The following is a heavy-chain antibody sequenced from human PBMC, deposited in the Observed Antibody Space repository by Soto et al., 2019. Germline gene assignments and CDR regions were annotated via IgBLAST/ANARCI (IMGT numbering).Heavy chain of an antibody. CDR3: AKDQTSYYTDFAS. V-gene: IGHV3-30*18. Sequence: GGSLRLSCAASGFTFSTYGMHWVRQAPGKGLEWVAVISYDGIYKHYGDSVKGRFTISRDNSKNTLYLQMDSLRAEDTALYYCAKDQTSYYTDFASWR. CDR2: ISYDGIYK. J-gene: IGHJ5*01. CDR1: GFTFSTYG. D-gene: IGHD3-10*01.